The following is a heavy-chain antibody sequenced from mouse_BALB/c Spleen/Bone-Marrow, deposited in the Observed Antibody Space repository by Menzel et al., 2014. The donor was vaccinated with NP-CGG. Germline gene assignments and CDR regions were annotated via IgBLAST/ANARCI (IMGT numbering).Heavy chain of an antibody. V-gene: IGHV7-3*02. J-gene: IGHJ4*01. CDR1: GFTFTDYY. CDR2: IRNKANGYTT. CDR3: ARVYTYAMDY. Sequence: EVKLVESGGGLVQPGGSLRLSCATSGFTFTDYYMSWVRQPPGKALEWLGFIRNKANGYTTEYSASVKGRFTISRDNSQSILYLQMNTLRAEDSATYYCARVYTYAMDYWGQGTSVTVSS. D-gene: IGHD2-1*01.